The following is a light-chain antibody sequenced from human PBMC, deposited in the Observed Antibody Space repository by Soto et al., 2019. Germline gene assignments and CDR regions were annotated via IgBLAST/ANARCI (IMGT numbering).Light chain of an antibody. CDR2: DVT. J-gene: IGLJ2*01. Sequence: QSALTQPASVSASPGQSTTISCTGSSSDVGAYNYVSWYQRHPGKAPKLMIYDVTNRPSGVSNRFSGSKSGNTASLTISGLQPEDEADYYCSSYTTNNTLIFGGGTKLTVL. CDR3: SSYTTNNTLI. V-gene: IGLV2-14*03. CDR1: SSDVGAYNY.